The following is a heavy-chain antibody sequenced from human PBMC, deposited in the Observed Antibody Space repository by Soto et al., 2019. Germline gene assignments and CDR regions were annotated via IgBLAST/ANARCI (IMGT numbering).Heavy chain of an antibody. Sequence: SETLSLTCTVSGVSIHNSHSFWAWIRQPAGKGLQFIASVYHNGGAHYNSSLKSRVTISVDTANNQVSLRMRSLTAADTAFYYCGRVVEGATRHTDPDSWGQGILVTVSS. CDR2: VYHNGGA. CDR1: GVSIHNSHSF. D-gene: IGHD2-21*01. V-gene: IGHV4-39*01. CDR3: GRVVEGATRHTDPDS. J-gene: IGHJ5*01.